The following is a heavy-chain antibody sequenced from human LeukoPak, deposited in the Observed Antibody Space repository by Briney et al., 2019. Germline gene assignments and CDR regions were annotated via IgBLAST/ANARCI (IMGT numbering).Heavy chain of an antibody. CDR3: ARGVEMATSFDY. CDR1: GGSISSYY. CDR2: IYYSGST. J-gene: IGHJ4*02. V-gene: IGHV4-59*01. D-gene: IGHD5-24*01. Sequence: PSETPSLTCTVSGGSISSYYWSWIRQPPGKGLEWIGYIYYSGSTNYNPSLKSRVTISVDTSKNQFSLKLSSVTAADTAVYYCARGVEMATSFDYWGQGTLVTVSS.